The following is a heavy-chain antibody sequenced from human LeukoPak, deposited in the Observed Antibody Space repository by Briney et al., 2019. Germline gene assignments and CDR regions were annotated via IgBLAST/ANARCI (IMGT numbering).Heavy chain of an antibody. Sequence: AGGSPRLSCAASGFTFSNYAMSWVRQAPGKGLEWVSAITGSGGNTYYADSVKGRFTISRDNSKNTVFLQMNSLRAEDTAVYYCAKWGDYDVLTGYYVSDYWGQGTLVTVSS. J-gene: IGHJ4*02. D-gene: IGHD3-9*01. CDR2: ITGSGGNT. CDR3: AKWGDYDVLTGYYVSDY. V-gene: IGHV3-23*01. CDR1: GFTFSNYA.